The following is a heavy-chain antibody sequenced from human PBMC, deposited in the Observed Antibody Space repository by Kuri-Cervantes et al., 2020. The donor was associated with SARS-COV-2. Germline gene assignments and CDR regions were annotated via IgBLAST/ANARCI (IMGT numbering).Heavy chain of an antibody. CDR3: ARVCKAYCGGDCSWYFDL. CDR2: INAGNGNT. CDR1: GYTFTSYA. V-gene: IGHV1-3*01. Sequence: GESLKISCKASGYTFTSYAMHWVRQAPGQRLEWMGWINAGNGNTKYSQKFQGRVTITRDTSASTAYMELSSLRSEDTAVYYCARVCKAYCGGDCSWYFDLWGRGTLVPVSS. J-gene: IGHJ2*01. D-gene: IGHD2-21*02.